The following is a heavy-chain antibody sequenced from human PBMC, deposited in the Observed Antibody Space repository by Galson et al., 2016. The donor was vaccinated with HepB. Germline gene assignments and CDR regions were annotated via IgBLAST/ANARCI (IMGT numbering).Heavy chain of an antibody. D-gene: IGHD6-19*01. V-gene: IGHV3-23*01. CDR1: GFTFSNSA. J-gene: IGHJ4*02. CDR2: ITDSGHDT. Sequence: SLRLSCAASGFTFSNSAMSWVRQAPGKGLEWVSIITDSGHDTYYADPLKGRFTISRDNSRNTMYLRMNGLRVEDTAVYYCARSPASGWSTDFFDYWGLGTLVTVSS. CDR3: ARSPASGWSTDFFDY.